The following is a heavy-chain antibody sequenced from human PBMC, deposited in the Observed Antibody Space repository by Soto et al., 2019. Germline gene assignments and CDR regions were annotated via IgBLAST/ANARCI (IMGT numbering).Heavy chain of an antibody. D-gene: IGHD3-22*01. CDR1: GGTFSSYA. CDR2: IIPIFGTA. J-gene: IGHJ4*02. CDR3: ASWGHSSGYPSWVDY. Sequence: QVQLVQSGAEVKKPGSSVKVSCKASGGTFSSYAISWVRQAPGQGLEWMGGIIPIFGTANYAQKFQGRVTITADESTSTAYLELSSLRSEDTAVYYCASWGHSSGYPSWVDYWGQGTLVTVSS. V-gene: IGHV1-69*01.